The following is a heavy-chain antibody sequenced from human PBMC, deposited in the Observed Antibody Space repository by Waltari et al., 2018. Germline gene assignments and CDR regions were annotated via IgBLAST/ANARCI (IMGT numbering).Heavy chain of an antibody. CDR2: IYCGVST. Sequence: EVQLVESGGGLIQPGGSLRLSCAASGFTVSSNYMSWVRQAPGKGLEWVSVIYCGVSTYYADSLKGRFTISSDNSKNTLYLQMNSRGAEDTAVYYCARGRGSGPGDDYWGQGTLVTVSS. CDR1: GFTVSSNY. CDR3: ARGRGSGPGDDY. D-gene: IGHD3-10*01. V-gene: IGHV3-53*01. J-gene: IGHJ4*02.